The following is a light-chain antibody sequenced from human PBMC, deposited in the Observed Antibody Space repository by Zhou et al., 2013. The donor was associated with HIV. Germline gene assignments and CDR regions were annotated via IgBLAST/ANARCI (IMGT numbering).Light chain of an antibody. V-gene: IGKV3-15*01. J-gene: IGKJ3*01. CDR2: GAS. Sequence: EIVMTQSPATLSVSPGERATLSCRASQSISSNLAWYQQKSGQAPRLLIYGASTRATGIPARFSGSGSGTDFTLTISRLEPEDFAVYYCQQYGSSPLTFGPGTKVDI. CDR1: QSISSN. CDR3: QQYGSSPLT.